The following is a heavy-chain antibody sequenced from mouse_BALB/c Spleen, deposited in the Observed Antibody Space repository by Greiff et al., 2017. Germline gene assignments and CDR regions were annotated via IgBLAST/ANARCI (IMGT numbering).Heavy chain of an antibody. D-gene: IGHD1-1*02. CDR3: ARGCYCDSYPYAMDD. J-gene: IGHJ4*01. V-gene: IGHV1-80*01. Sequence: QVQLQQSGAELVRPGSSVKISCKASGYAFSSYWMHWVKQRPGQGLEWIGPIYPGDGDTNYNGKFKGKATLTADKSSSTAYMQLSSLTSEDSAVYDDARGCYCDSYPYAMDDWGQGTTVTVSS. CDR1: GYAFSSYW. CDR2: IYPGDGDT.